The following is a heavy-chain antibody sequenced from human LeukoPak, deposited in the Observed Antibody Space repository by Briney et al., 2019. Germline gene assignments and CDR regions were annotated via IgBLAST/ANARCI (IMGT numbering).Heavy chain of an antibody. CDR3: ARDPGYSYGFPPLYFDL. CDR1: GGSISSSSYY. CDR2: IYYSGST. Sequence: SETLSLTCTVSGGSISSSSYYWGWLRQPPGKGLEWIGSIYYSGSTYYNPSLKSRVTISVDTSKKQFSLKLSSVTAADTAVYYCARDPGYSYGFPPLYFDLWGRGTLVTVSS. J-gene: IGHJ2*01. D-gene: IGHD5-18*01. V-gene: IGHV4-39*07.